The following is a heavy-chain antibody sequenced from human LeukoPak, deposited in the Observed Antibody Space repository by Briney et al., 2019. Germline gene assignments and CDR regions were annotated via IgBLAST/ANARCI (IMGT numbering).Heavy chain of an antibody. CDR1: GGSISSYY. J-gene: IGHJ4*02. Sequence: PSETLSLTCTVSGGSISSYYWSWIRQPPGKGLEWIGYIYYSGSTNYNPSLKSRVTISVDTSKNQFSLKLSSVTAADTAVYYCARISPRGSHAYWGQGTLVTVSS. CDR2: IYYSGST. D-gene: IGHD3-10*01. V-gene: IGHV4-59*12. CDR3: ARISPRGSHAY.